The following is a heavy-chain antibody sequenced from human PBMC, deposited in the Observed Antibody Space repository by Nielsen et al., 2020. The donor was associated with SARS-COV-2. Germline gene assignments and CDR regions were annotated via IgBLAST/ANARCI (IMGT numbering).Heavy chain of an antibody. CDR3: ARDCSCGLGSSPSYYFDY. D-gene: IGHD7-27*01. CDR2: INHSGST. J-gene: IGHJ4*02. V-gene: IGHV4-34*01. Sequence: SETLSLTCAVYGGSFSGYYWSWIRQPPGKGLEWIGEINHSGSTNYNPSLKSRVTISVDTSKNQFSLELRSVTAADTAVYYCARDCSCGLGSSPSYYFDYWGQGTLVTVPS. CDR1: GGSFSGYY.